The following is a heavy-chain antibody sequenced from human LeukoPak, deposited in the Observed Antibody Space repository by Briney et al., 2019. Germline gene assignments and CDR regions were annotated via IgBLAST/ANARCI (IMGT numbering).Heavy chain of an antibody. Sequence: SETLSLTCAVSGYSISSGYYWGWIRQPAGKGLEWIGRIYTSGSTNYNPSLKSRATISVDTSKNQFSLKLSSVTAADTAVYYCARDVQPDDAFDIWGQGTMVTVSS. CDR2: IYTSGST. CDR3: ARDVQPDDAFDI. J-gene: IGHJ3*02. V-gene: IGHV4-61*02. D-gene: IGHD6-13*01. CDR1: GYSISSGYY.